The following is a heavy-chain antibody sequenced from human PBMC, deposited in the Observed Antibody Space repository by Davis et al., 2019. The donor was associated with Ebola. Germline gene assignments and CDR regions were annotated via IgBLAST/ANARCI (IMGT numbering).Heavy chain of an antibody. D-gene: IGHD5-24*01. CDR1: GGSISTSSFY. CDR2: IYYSGSA. Sequence: SETLSLTCTVSGGSISTSSFYWAWIRQSPGKGLEWIGRIYYSGSAYYNPSLKSRVTMSVDRSKDQFSLKVNSVTAAETAVYYCARTGYNVFYWGQGTLVTVS. V-gene: IGHV4-39*01. CDR3: ARTGYNVFY. J-gene: IGHJ4*02.